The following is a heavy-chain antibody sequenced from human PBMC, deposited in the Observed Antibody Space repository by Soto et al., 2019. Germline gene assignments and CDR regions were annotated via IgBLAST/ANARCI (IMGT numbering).Heavy chain of an antibody. J-gene: IGHJ6*02. Sequence: QVQLVQSGAEVKKPGSSVKVSCKASGGTFSSYAIRWVRQAPGQGLEGMGGTFPMLGKANYAQQFQGRVTISADKSAITAYMELSSLTSEDTAVYYCATVDISTWIDGMDVWGQGTTVTVAS. D-gene: IGHD6-13*01. CDR1: GGTFSSYA. V-gene: IGHV1-69*06. CDR3: ATVDISTWIDGMDV. CDR2: TFPMLGKA.